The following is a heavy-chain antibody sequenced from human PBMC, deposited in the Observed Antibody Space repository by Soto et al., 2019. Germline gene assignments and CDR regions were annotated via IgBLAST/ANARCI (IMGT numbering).Heavy chain of an antibody. CDR3: ARGRGSSWPYYYHYGMDV. J-gene: IGHJ6*02. CDR2: IIPIFGTA. V-gene: IGHV1-69*13. CDR1: GGTFSSYA. Sequence: SVKVSCKASGGTFSSYAISWVRQAPGQGLEWMGGIIPIFGTANYAQKFQGRVTITADESTSTAYMELSSLRSEDTAVYYCARGRGSSWPYYYHYGMDVWGQGTTVTVSS. D-gene: IGHD6-13*01.